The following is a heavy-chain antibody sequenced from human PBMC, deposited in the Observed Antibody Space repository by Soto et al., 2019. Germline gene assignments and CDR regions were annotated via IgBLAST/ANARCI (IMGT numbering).Heavy chain of an antibody. CDR1: GGSISSSSYY. Sequence: SETLSLTCTVSGGSISSSSYYWSWIRQPPGKGLEWIGYIYYSGSTNYNPSLKSRVTISVDTSKNQFSLKLSSVTAADTAVYYCARKPRYCSGGSCYSFDPWGQGTLVTVSS. CDR3: ARKPRYCSGGSCYSFDP. CDR2: IYYSGST. D-gene: IGHD2-15*01. V-gene: IGHV4-61*01. J-gene: IGHJ5*02.